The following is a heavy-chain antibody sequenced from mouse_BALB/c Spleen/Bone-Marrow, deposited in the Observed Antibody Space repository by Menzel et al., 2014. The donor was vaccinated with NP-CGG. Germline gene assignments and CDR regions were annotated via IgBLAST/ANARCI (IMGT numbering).Heavy chain of an antibody. J-gene: IGHJ3*01. V-gene: IGHV1-87*01. Sequence: VKLQESGAELARPGASVKFSCKASGYTFTSYWMQWVKQRPGQGLEWIGAIYPGDGDTRYTQKFKGKATLTADKSSSTAYMQLSSLASEDSAVYYCARSEATMILAYWGQGTLVTVSA. CDR2: IYPGDGDT. CDR1: GYTFTSYW. D-gene: IGHD2-4*01. CDR3: ARSEATMILAY.